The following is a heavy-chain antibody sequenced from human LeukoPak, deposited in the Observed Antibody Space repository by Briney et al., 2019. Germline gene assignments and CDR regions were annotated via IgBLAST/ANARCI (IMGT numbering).Heavy chain of an antibody. CDR2: ISSSSSYI. D-gene: IGHD1-26*01. CDR1: GFTFSSYS. J-gene: IGHJ4*02. Sequence: GGSLRLSCAASGFTFSSYSMNWVRQAPGKGLEWVSSISSSSSYIYYADSVKGRFTISRDNAKNSLYLQMNSLRAEDTAVYYCAREEVGATYFDYWGQGTLVTVSS. V-gene: IGHV3-21*04. CDR3: AREEVGATYFDY.